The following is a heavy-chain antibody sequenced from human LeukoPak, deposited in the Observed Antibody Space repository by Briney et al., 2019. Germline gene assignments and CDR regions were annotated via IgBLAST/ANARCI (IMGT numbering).Heavy chain of an antibody. Sequence: GGSLRLSCAASGFTFDDYAMHWVRQAPGKGLEWVSLISGDGGSTYYADSVKGRFTISRDNSKNSLYLQMNSLRAEDAAVYYCAKDPNYYDSSGYYYKRLHDAFDIWGQGTMVTVSS. D-gene: IGHD3-22*01. CDR2: ISGDGGST. V-gene: IGHV3-43*02. CDR3: AKDPNYYDSSGYYYKRLHDAFDI. CDR1: GFTFDDYA. J-gene: IGHJ3*02.